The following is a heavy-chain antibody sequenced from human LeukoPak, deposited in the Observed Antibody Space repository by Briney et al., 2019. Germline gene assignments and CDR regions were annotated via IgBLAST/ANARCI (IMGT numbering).Heavy chain of an antibody. CDR3: ARAPVYPRPFDY. J-gene: IGHJ4*02. CDR1: GGSISSGYYY. Sequence: SETLSLTCSVSGGSISSGYYYWSWVRQAAGKGLEWIGRIYTSGSTNYNPSLKSRVTISVDTSKNQFSLKLSSVAAADTAVYYCARAPVYPRPFDYWGQGTLVTVSS. D-gene: IGHD1-14*01. V-gene: IGHV4-61*02. CDR2: IYTSGST.